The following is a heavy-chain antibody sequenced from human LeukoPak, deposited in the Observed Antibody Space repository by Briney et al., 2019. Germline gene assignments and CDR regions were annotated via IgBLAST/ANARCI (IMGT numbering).Heavy chain of an antibody. CDR3: AKDSGSYYTSDC. Sequence: GGSLRLSCAASAFTFNNYDMHWVRQAPGKGLEWVAFIRYDGSNKYYADFVKGRFTISRDNSKNTLYLLMNSLRAEDTVVYYCAKDSGSYYTSDCWGQGTLVTVSS. CDR1: AFTFNNYD. J-gene: IGHJ4*02. CDR2: IRYDGSNK. D-gene: IGHD3-10*01. V-gene: IGHV3-30*02.